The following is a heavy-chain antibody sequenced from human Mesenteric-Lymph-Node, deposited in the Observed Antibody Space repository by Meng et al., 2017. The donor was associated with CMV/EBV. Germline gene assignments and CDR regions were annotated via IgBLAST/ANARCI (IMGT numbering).Heavy chain of an antibody. J-gene: IGHJ6*02. CDR2: INSDGSST. V-gene: IGHV3-74*01. Sequence: GGSLRLSCAASGFTFSSYWMHWVRQAPGKGLVWVSRINSDGSSTSYADSVKGRFTISRDNAKNTVYLQMNSLRAEDTAVYYCALSLRWELYFDLWSGFYGMDVWGQGATVTVSS. CDR3: ALSLRWELYFDLWSGFYGMDV. D-gene: IGHD3-3*01. CDR1: GFTFSSYW.